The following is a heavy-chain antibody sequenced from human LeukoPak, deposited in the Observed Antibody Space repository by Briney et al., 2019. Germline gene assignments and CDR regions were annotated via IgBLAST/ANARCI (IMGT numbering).Heavy chain of an antibody. CDR1: GGSISSYY. CDR2: IYYSGST. Sequence: ASETLSLTCTVSGGSISSYYWSWIRQPPGKGLEWIGYIYYSGSTNYNPSLKSRVTMSLDSSKNQFSLRLTSVTAADTAVYYCAREHKDYDGDGYYYGYWGQGTLVTVSS. CDR3: AREHKDYDGDGYYYGY. D-gene: IGHD2-21*02. J-gene: IGHJ4*02. V-gene: IGHV4-59*12.